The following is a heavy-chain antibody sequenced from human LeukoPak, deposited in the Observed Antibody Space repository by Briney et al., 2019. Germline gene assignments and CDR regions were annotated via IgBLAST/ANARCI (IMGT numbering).Heavy chain of an antibody. CDR1: GYTFTSYY. CDR2: INPSGGST. D-gene: IGHD3-10*01. Sequence: ASVKVSCKASGYTFTSYYISWVRQAPGQGLEWMGIINPSGGSTSYAQKFQGRVTMTRDMSTSTVYMELSSLRSEDTAVYYCARGELITMVRKQSLTSFDYWGQGTLVTVSS. V-gene: IGHV1-46*01. CDR3: ARGELITMVRKQSLTSFDY. J-gene: IGHJ4*02.